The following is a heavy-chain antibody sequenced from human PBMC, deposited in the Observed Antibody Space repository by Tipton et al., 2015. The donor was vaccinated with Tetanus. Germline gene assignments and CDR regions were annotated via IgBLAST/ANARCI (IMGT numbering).Heavy chain of an antibody. CDR1: GYSFTSYW. CDR3: ARYVVGYCTGGSCSGMYYFDD. Sequence: QSGPEVKKPGESLKISCKGSGYSFTSYWIGWVRQMPGKGLEWMGIIFPGDSDTKYSPSFQGQVTISADKSINTAYLQWSSLQASDTAMYYCARYVVGYCTGGSCSGMYYFDDWGQGTLVTVSS. J-gene: IGHJ4*02. V-gene: IGHV5-51*01. D-gene: IGHD2-15*01. CDR2: IFPGDSDT.